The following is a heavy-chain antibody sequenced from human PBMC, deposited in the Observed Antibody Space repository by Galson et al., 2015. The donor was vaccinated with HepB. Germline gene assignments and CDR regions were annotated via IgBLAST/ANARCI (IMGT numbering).Heavy chain of an antibody. CDR1: GGSINNYF. Sequence: SETLSLTCTVSGGSINNYFWSWIRQPPGKGLEWIGYVYYSGSTSYNPSLKSRVTISVDTSKNQFFLKLSSVTAADTAIYYCARAGGHENGGYGGNDYWGQGTLVTVSP. V-gene: IGHV4-59*01. CDR2: VYYSGST. D-gene: IGHD4-23*01. J-gene: IGHJ4*02. CDR3: ARAGGHENGGYGGNDY.